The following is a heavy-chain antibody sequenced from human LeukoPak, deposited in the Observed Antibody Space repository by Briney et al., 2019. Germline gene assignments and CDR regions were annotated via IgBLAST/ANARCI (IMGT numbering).Heavy chain of an antibody. CDR2: INNSGRT. CDR1: GGSFSGYY. D-gene: IGHD2-2*01. Sequence: SXTLSLTCAVYGGSFSGYYWSWIRQPPGKGMEWVGEINNSGRTNYNPSLKSRVTISGETSKNQFSLKLSSVTAADTAVYYCARGEPNIVVVPAAVSPDYMDVWGKGTTVTVSS. J-gene: IGHJ6*03. CDR3: ARGEPNIVVVPAAVSPDYMDV. V-gene: IGHV4-34*01.